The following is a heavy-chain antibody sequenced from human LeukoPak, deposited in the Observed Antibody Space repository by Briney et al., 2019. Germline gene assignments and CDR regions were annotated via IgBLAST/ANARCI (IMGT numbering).Heavy chain of an antibody. J-gene: IGHJ4*02. CDR1: GFTFSSYA. Sequence: GGSLRLSCAASGFTFSSYAMSWVRQAPGKGLEWVSAISGSGGSTYYADSVKGRFTISRDNSKNTLYLQMNSLRAEDTAVYYCAKDRQYSSSSHLASYFDYWGQGTLVTVSS. D-gene: IGHD6-6*01. CDR2: ISGSGGST. CDR3: AKDRQYSSSSHLASYFDY. V-gene: IGHV3-23*01.